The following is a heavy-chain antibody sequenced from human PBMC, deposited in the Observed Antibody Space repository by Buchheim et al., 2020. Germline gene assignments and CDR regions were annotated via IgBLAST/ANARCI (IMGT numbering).Heavy chain of an antibody. D-gene: IGHD3-22*01. CDR3: AKYRGSSGYYYHNYYYYGMDV. Sequence: QVQLVESGGGVVQPGRSLRLSCAASGFTFSSYGMHWVRQAPGKGLEWVAVISYDGSNKYYADSVKGRFTIFRDNSKNKLYLQMNSLRAEDTAVYYCAKYRGSSGYYYHNYYYYGMDVCGQGTT. CDR1: GFTFSSYG. V-gene: IGHV3-30*18. J-gene: IGHJ6*02. CDR2: ISYDGSNK.